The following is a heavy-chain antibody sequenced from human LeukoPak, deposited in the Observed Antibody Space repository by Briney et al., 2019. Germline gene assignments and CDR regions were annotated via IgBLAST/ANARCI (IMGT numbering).Heavy chain of an antibody. Sequence: ASVKVSCKASGYTFTSYGISWVRQAPGQGLEWMGWISAYNGNTNYAQKLQGRVTMTTDTSTSTAYMELRSLRSDDTAVYYCARARGSSWYWGYYYYYYMDVWGKGTTVTISS. D-gene: IGHD6-13*01. J-gene: IGHJ6*03. CDR3: ARARGSSWYWGYYYYYYMDV. CDR2: ISAYNGNT. CDR1: GYTFTSYG. V-gene: IGHV1-18*01.